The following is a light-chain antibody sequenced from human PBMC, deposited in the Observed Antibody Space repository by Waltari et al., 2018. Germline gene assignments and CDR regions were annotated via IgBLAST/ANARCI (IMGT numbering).Light chain of an antibody. Sequence: DIVMTQSPDSLAVSLGERATINCKSSQSVLYSSNNKNYLAWYQQKPGQPPKLFIYGASTRESGVPDRFSGSGSGTDFTLTISSLQAEDVAVYYCQQYYSPPPTFGQGTKLEIK. V-gene: IGKV4-1*01. CDR1: QSVLYSSNNKNY. CDR2: GAS. CDR3: QQYYSPPPT. J-gene: IGKJ2*01.